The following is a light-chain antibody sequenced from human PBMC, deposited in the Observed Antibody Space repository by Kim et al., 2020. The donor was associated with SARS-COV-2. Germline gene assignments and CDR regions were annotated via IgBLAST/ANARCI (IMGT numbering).Light chain of an antibody. J-gene: IGLJ1*01. CDR2: SNN. CDR1: RANIGRNK. CDR3: AAWDESLKGYV. Sequence: GQTTTSSRPVSRANIGRNKVNCYQHLPGTAPKLLIYSNNPRPSGVPDRFSCSKSGTSASLAISGLHSEDEADYYCAAWDESLKGYVFGIGTKVTVL. V-gene: IGLV1-44*01.